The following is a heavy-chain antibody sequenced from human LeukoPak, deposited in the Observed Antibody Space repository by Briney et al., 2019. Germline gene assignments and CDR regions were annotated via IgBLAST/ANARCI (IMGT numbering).Heavy chain of an antibody. CDR2: INAGNGNT. V-gene: IGHV1-3*01. CDR3: ARGRPYNWNDGGGFDY. Sequence: ASVKVSCRASGYTFTSYAMHWVRQAPGQRLEWMGGINAGNGNTKYSQTFQGRVTITRDTSASTAYMELSSPRSEDTAVYYCARGRPYNWNDGGGFDYWGHRTLVT. CDR1: GYTFTSYA. D-gene: IGHD1-20*01. J-gene: IGHJ4*01.